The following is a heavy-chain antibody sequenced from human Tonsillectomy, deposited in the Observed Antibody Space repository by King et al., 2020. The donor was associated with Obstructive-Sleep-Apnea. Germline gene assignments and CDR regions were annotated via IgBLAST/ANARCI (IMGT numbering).Heavy chain of an antibody. D-gene: IGHD4-17*01. CDR2: INPNSGGT. CDR1: GYTFTGYY. CDR3: ARDIYGDYDPTFDY. J-gene: IGHJ4*02. Sequence: VQLVESGAEVKKPGASVKVSCKALGYTFTGYYIHWVRQAPGQGLEWMGWINPNSGGTIYAQKFQGWVTMSRDTSISTAYMELSRLRSDDTAVYYCARDIYGDYDPTFDYWGQGTLVTVSS. V-gene: IGHV1-2*04.